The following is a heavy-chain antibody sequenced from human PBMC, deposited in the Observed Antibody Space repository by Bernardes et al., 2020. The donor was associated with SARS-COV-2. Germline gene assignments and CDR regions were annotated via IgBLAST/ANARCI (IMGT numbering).Heavy chain of an antibody. V-gene: IGHV1-58*02. Sequence: SVKVSCMASGFTFTSSAMQWVRQARGQRLEWIGWIVVGSGNTNYAQKFQERVTITRDMSTSTAYMELSSLRSEDTAVYYCAAGVYYDSSEWIDAFDIWGQGTMVTVSS. J-gene: IGHJ3*02. CDR3: AAGVYYDSSEWIDAFDI. D-gene: IGHD3-22*01. CDR2: IVVGSGNT. CDR1: GFTFTSSA.